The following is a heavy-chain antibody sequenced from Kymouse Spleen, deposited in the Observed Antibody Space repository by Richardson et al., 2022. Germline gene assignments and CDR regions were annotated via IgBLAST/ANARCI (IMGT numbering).Heavy chain of an antibody. CDR3: AKDKEVLRYFDWLGLDYYYYGMDV. Sequence: EVQLVESGGGLVQPGRSLRLSCAASGFTFDDYAMHWVRQAPGKGLEWVSGISWNSGSIGYADSVKGRFTISRDNAKNSLYLQMNSLRAEDTALYYCAKDKEVLRYFDWLGLDYYYYGMDVWGQGTTVTVSS. J-gene: IGHJ6*02. D-gene: IGHD3-9*01. V-gene: IGHV3-9*01. CDR1: GFTFDDYA. CDR2: ISWNSGSI.